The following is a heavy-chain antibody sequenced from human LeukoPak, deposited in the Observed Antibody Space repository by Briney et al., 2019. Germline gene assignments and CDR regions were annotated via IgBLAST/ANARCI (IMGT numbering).Heavy chain of an antibody. CDR3: ARDNSVRDEAWWFNP. J-gene: IGHJ5*02. CDR1: GGSISSSSYY. D-gene: IGHD5-24*01. CDR2: IYYSGST. V-gene: IGHV4-39*07. Sequence: SETLSLTCTVSGGSISSSSYYWGWIRQPPGKGLEWIGSIYYSGSTYYNPSLKSRVTISVDTSKNQFSLKLSSVTAADTAVYYCARDNSVRDEAWWFNPWGQGTLVTVSS.